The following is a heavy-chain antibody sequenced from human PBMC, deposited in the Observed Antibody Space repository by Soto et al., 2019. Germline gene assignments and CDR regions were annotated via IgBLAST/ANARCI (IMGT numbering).Heavy chain of an antibody. CDR3: ARHGSTPDLCFGY. Sequence: GGSMKLSCASSGVIFGAHAMSWLRQAPGKGLERVSAINWIGGSTNYADSMKDRFTISRDNAKTSLYLQMSSLRAEDTALYYCARHGSTPDLCFGYWAQGTPVTVSS. D-gene: IGHD1-26*01. CDR2: INWIGGST. V-gene: IGHV3-20*04. CDR1: GVIFGAHA. J-gene: IGHJ4*02.